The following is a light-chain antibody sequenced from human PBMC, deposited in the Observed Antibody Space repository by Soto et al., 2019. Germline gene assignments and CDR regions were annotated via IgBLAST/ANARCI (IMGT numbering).Light chain of an antibody. CDR3: QVWVSTSDHFV. CDR2: YDN. J-gene: IGLJ1*01. CDR1: NIGSKS. Sequence: SYELTQPPSVSVAPGKTARITCGENNIGSKSVHWYQQKPGQAPVLVIYYDNDRPSGIPERFSGSNSGNTATLTISRVEAGDEADYYCQVWVSTSDHFVFGTGTKVTVL. V-gene: IGLV3-21*04.